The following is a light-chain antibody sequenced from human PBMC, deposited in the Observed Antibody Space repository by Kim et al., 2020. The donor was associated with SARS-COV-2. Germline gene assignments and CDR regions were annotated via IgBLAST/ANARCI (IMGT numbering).Light chain of an antibody. J-gene: IGLJ2*01. V-gene: IGLV2-14*03. CDR3: SSYTDDNTVI. CDR1: SCDIGGYNY. Sequence: GQSTPVSCTGTSCDIGGYNYVSWYHQYPGKAPKLMIYDVTDRPSGVSNRFSGSKSANTASLTISGLRADDEATYYCSSYTDDNTVIFGGGTQLTVL. CDR2: DVT.